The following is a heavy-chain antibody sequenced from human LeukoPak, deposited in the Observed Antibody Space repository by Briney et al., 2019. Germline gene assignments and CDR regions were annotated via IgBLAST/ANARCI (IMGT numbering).Heavy chain of an antibody. J-gene: IGHJ4*02. D-gene: IGHD3-3*01. Sequence: ASVKVSCKASGYTCTGYYMHWVRQAPGLRLEWMGWINSNSGGTNYAQKFQGRVPMTRDTSISTAYMELSRLSSDDTAVYYCARSQTDFWSGSYYFDYWGQGTLVTVSS. V-gene: IGHV1-2*02. CDR1: GYTCTGYY. CDR3: ARSQTDFWSGSYYFDY. CDR2: INSNSGGT.